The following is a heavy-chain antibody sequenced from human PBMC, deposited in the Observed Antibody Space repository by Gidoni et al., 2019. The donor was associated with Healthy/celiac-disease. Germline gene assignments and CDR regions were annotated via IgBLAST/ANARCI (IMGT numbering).Heavy chain of an antibody. CDR2: ISYDGSNK. CDR3: ASQTTVVTLGDAFDI. J-gene: IGHJ3*02. CDR1: GFTFSSYA. Sequence: QVQLVASGGGVVQPGRSLRLSWAASGFTFSSYAMHWVRQAPGKGLEWVAVISYDGSNKYYADSVKGRFTISRDNSKNTLYLQMNSLRAEDTAVYYCASQTTVVTLGDAFDIWGQGTMVTVSS. V-gene: IGHV3-30*01. D-gene: IGHD4-17*01.